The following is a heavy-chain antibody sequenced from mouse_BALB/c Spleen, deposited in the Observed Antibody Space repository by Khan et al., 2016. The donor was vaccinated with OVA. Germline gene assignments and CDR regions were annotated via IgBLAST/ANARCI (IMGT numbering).Heavy chain of an antibody. CDR1: GYSITSDYA. J-gene: IGHJ1*01. D-gene: IGHD1-1*02. V-gene: IGHV3-2*02. CDR2: ISYSGST. CDR3: ERRAYYGNWYFDV. Sequence: EVKLLESGPGLVKPSQSLSLTCTVTGYSITSDYAWNWIRQFPGNKLEWMGYISYSGSTRYNPSLKSRISITRDTSENQLFLQLNSVTTEDTATYDSERRAYYGNWYFDVWGAGTTVTVSS.